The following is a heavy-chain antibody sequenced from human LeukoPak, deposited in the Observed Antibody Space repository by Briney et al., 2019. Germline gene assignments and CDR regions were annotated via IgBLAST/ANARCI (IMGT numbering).Heavy chain of an antibody. CDR2: IYHSGST. CDR3: ARGSSSNSWYFDY. J-gene: IGHJ4*02. V-gene: IGHV4-30-2*01. D-gene: IGHD6-13*01. Sequence: SQTLSLTCTVSGGSISSGGYYWSWIRQPPGKGLEWIGYIYHSGSTYYNPSLKSRVTISVDRSKNQFSLQLSSVTPEDTAVYYCARGSSSNSWYFDYWGQGTLVTVSS. CDR1: GGSISSGGYY.